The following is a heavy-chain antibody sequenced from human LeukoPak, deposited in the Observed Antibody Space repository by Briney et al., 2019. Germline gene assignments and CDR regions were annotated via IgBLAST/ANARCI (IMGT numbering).Heavy chain of an antibody. Sequence: PGGSLRLSCAASEFTFSRYWMSWVRQTPEKGLECVANIKQDGSDKFYVDSVRGRFTISRDNAKNSLYLQMNSLRVEDTALYYCARDPWADSSGFPLHHWGQGTLVTVSS. J-gene: IGHJ1*01. V-gene: IGHV3-7*03. CDR2: IKQDGSDK. CDR1: EFTFSRYW. D-gene: IGHD3-22*01. CDR3: ARDPWADSSGFPLHH.